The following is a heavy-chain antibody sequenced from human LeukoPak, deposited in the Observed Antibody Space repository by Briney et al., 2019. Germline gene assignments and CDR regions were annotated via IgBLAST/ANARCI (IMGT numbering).Heavy chain of an antibody. CDR3: ATVPPYYYGSGSYHWFDP. CDR2: VDPEDGET. Sequence: ASVKVSCKVSGYTFTDYYMHWVQQATGKGLGWMGLVDPEDGETIYAEKFQGRVTITADTSTDTAYMELSSLRSEDTAVYYCATVPPYYYGSGSYHWFDPWGQGTLVTVSS. J-gene: IGHJ5*02. CDR1: GYTFTDYY. D-gene: IGHD3-10*01. V-gene: IGHV1-69-2*01.